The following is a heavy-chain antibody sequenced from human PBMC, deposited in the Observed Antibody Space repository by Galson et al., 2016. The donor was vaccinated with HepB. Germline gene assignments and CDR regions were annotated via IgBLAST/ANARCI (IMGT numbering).Heavy chain of an antibody. Sequence: SLRLSCAASGFTFSSYSMNWVRQAPGKGLEWVSYISSSSSTIYYADSVKGRFTISRDNAKNSLYLQLNSLRAEDTAVYYCARPRFSSSWYKDYWGQGTLVTVSS. CDR2: ISSSSSTI. CDR1: GFTFSSYS. J-gene: IGHJ4*02. CDR3: ARPRFSSSWYKDY. D-gene: IGHD6-13*01. V-gene: IGHV3-48*04.